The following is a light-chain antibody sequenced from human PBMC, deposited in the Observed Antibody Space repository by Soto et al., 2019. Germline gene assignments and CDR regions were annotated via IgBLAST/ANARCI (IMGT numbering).Light chain of an antibody. V-gene: IGLV2-11*01. Sequence: QSALTQPRSVSGSLGHSVTISCTGTSSDIGSYNSVSWYQQHPGKAPKLIIFDVFERPSGVPDRFSGSKSGNSASLTISGLQPEDESHYYCSSFAPSYTMIFGGGTKVTVL. J-gene: IGLJ2*01. CDR3: SSFAPSYTMI. CDR2: DVF. CDR1: SSDIGSYNS.